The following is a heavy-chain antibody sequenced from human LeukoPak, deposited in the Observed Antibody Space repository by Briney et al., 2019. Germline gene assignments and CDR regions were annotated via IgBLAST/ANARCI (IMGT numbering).Heavy chain of an antibody. D-gene: IGHD3-10*01. CDR2: LSNSGSAF. CDR1: GFTFRSYE. V-gene: IGHV3-48*03. CDR3: ARVERANGSTVVRGVIVPGAFDI. J-gene: IGHJ3*02. Sequence: GGSLRLSCEDSGFTFRSYEMNWVRQAPGKGLEWIAYLSNSGSAFSYAASVNGRFTIARDNAKNSLYLQMNSLGAEDTAVYYCARVERANGSTVVRGVIVPGAFDIWGQGTMVTVSS.